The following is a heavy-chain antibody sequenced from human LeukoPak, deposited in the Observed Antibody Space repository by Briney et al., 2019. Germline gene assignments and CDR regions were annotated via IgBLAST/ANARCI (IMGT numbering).Heavy chain of an antibody. CDR2: ISSGKTV. J-gene: IGHJ4*02. Sequence: QPGRSLRLSCITSGFTFSRYEMHWVRQAPGKGLEWVSRISSGKTVYYADSVKGRFTISRDNAKKSLYLQMDSLRAEDTAIFYCASTYGSESYYPFDYWGQGTLVTVSS. CDR1: GFTFSRYE. V-gene: IGHV3-48*03. D-gene: IGHD3-10*01. CDR3: ASTYGSESYYPFDY.